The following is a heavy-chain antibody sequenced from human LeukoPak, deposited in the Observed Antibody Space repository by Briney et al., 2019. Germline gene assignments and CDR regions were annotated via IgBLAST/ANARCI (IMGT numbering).Heavy chain of an antibody. J-gene: IGHJ6*03. CDR2: INPNSGGT. CDR1: GYTFTGYY. D-gene: IGHD1-26*01. V-gene: IGHV1-2*02. Sequence: ASVKVSCKASGYTFTGYYMHWVRQAPGQGLEWMGWINPNSGGTNYAQKFQGRVTMTRDTSISTAYMELSRLRSDDMAVYYCARDQGELYYYYYMDVWGKGTTVTISS. CDR3: ARDQGELYYYYYMDV.